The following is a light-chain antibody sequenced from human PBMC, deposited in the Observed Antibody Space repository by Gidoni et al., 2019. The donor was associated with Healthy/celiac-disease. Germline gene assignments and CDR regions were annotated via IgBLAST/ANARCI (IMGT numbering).Light chain of an antibody. J-gene: IGLJ1*01. Sequence: QSVLTHPPSLSAAPAQKVTISCSGSSSNIGNNYVSCYQQLPGTAPKLLIYDNNKRPSGIPDRFSGSKSGTSATLGITGLQTGDEADYYCGTWDSSLSALYVFGTGTKVTVL. CDR1: SSNIGNNY. V-gene: IGLV1-51*01. CDR3: GTWDSSLSALYV. CDR2: DNN.